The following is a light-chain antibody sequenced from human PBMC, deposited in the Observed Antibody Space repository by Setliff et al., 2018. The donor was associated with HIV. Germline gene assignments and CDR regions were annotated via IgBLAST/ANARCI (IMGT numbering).Light chain of an antibody. CDR1: SSDVGGYNY. J-gene: IGLJ1*01. Sequence: QSALTQPASVSGSPGQSITISCTGTSSDVGGYNYVSWYQHHPGKAPKLIIYEVTYRPSGISKRFSGSKSGNTASLTISGLQPDDEADHYCSSYAGSRTFEVFGTGTKGTVL. CDR3: SSYAGSRTFEV. V-gene: IGLV2-14*01. CDR2: EVT.